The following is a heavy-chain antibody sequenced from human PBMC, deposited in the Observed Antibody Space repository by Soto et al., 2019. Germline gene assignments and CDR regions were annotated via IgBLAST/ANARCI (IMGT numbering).Heavy chain of an antibody. V-gene: IGHV1-3*01. J-gene: IGHJ6*02. CDR3: ARGKGIAENYYYYGMDV. Sequence: GAAVQVSCKASGYCFTTYAMHGVLRSPVQRLEGMGCINGGNGNTKYSQKFQDRVTITRDTSASIAYMEVSSLRSEDTAVYYCARGKGIAENYYYYGMDVWGPWTTVTVSS. CDR1: GYCFTTYA. D-gene: IGHD6-13*01. CDR2: INGGNGNT.